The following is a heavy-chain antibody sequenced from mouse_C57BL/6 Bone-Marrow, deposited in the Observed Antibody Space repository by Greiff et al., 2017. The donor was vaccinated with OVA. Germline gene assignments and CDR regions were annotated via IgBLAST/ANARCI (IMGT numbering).Heavy chain of an antibody. J-gene: IGHJ3*01. CDR1: GYTFTSYW. V-gene: IGHV1-52*01. Sequence: QVQLKQPGAELVRPGSSVKLSCKASGYTFTSYWLHWVKQRPIQGLEWIGNIDPSDSETNYNQKFKDKATLTVDKSSSTAYMQLSSLTSEDSAVYDCALYSNYVGFAYWGQGTLVTVSA. D-gene: IGHD2-5*01. CDR2: IDPSDSET. CDR3: ALYSNYVGFAY.